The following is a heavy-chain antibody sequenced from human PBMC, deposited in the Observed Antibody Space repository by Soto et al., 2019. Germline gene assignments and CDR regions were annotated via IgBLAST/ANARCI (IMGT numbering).Heavy chain of an antibody. Sequence: EVQLLESGGGLVKPGGSLRLSCAASGFTFSSYGMTWVRQAPGKGLEWVSFSSATGAGTYYADSVKGRFTISRDNSKNTLYLQMASLRADYSAVYYWGKDLRAGGNYGFYCDIWGQGALVLVSS. CDR3: GKDLRAGGNYGFYCDI. V-gene: IGHV3-23*01. J-gene: IGHJ4*02. D-gene: IGHD1-7*01. CDR2: SSATGAGT. CDR1: GFTFSSYG.